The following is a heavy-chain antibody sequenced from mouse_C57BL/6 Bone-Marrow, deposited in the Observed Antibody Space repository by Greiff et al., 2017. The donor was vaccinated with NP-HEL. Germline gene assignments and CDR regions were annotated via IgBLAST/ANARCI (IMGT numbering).Heavy chain of an antibody. V-gene: IGHV1-63*01. CDR2: IYPGGGYT. Sequence: QVQLKESGAELVRPGTSVKMSCKASGYTFTNYWIGWAKQRPGHGLEWIGDIYPGGGYTNYNEKFKGKATLTADKSSSTAYMQFSSLTSEDSAIYYCGRRLYYPFDYWGQGTTLTVSS. J-gene: IGHJ2*01. D-gene: IGHD1-1*01. CDR3: GRRLYYPFDY. CDR1: GYTFTNYW.